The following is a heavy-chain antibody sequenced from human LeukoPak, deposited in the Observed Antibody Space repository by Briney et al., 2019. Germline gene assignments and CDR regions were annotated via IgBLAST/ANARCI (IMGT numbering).Heavy chain of an antibody. CDR3: ARDIEAGPGY. CDR2: INTNTGNP. CDR1: GYTFTGYS. V-gene: IGHV7-4-1*02. J-gene: IGHJ4*02. Sequence: ASVKVSCKASGYTFTGYSIHWVRQAPGQGLEWMGWINTNTGNPTYAQGFTGRFVFSLDTSVSTAYLQISSLKAEDTAVYYCARDIEAGPGYWGQGTLVTVSS. D-gene: IGHD6-19*01.